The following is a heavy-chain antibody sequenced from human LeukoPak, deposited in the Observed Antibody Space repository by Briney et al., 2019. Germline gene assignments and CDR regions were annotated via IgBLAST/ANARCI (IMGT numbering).Heavy chain of an antibody. CDR3: ARDSYYDSSGYYEVFDY. J-gene: IGHJ4*02. V-gene: IGHV3-53*01. D-gene: IGHD3-22*01. CDR2: IYSGGST. Sequence: GGSLRLSCAASGFTVSSNYMSWVRQAPGKGLEWVSVIYSGGSTYYADSVKGRFTISRDNAKNSLYLQMNSLRAEDTAVYYCARDSYYDSSGYYEVFDYWGQGTLVTVSS. CDR1: GFTVSSNY.